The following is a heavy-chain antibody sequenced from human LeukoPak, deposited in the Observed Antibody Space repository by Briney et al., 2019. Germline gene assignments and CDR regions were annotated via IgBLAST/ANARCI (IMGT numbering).Heavy chain of an antibody. CDR1: GFTFGDYA. Sequence: GGSLRLSCTASGFTFGDYAMSWFRQAPGKGLEWVGFIRSKAYGGTTEYAASVKGRFTISRDDSKSIAYLQMNSLKTEDTAVYYCTRVMGSSWYEGWFDPWGQGTLVTVSS. CDR2: IRSKAYGGTT. D-gene: IGHD6-13*01. J-gene: IGHJ5*02. V-gene: IGHV3-49*03. CDR3: TRVMGSSWYEGWFDP.